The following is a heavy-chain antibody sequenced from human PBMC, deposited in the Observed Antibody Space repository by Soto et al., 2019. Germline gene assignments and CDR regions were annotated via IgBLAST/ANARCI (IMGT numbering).Heavy chain of an antibody. CDR1: GYTFTGYY. CDR3: AREKVGFWSGYPSNWFDP. J-gene: IGHJ5*02. V-gene: IGHV1-2*04. CDR2: INPNSGGT. D-gene: IGHD3-3*01. Sequence: ASVKVSCKASGYTFTGYYMHWVRQAPGQGLEWMGWINPNSGGTNYAQKFQGWVTMTRDTSISTAYMELSRLRSDDTAVYYCAREKVGFWSGYPSNWFDPWGQGTLVTVSS.